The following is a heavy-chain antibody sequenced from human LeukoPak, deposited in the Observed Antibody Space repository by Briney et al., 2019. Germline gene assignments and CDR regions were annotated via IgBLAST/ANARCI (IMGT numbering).Heavy chain of an antibody. D-gene: IGHD2-2*01. V-gene: IGHV4-59*10. CDR3: ARAVGYCSSTSCYGANWYFDL. J-gene: IGHJ2*01. Sequence: SETLSLTCAVYGGSFSGYYWSWIRQPPGKGLEWIGRIYTSGSTNYNPSLKSRVTMSVDTSKNQFSLKLSSVTAADTAVYYCARAVGYCSSTSCYGANWYFDLWGRGTLVTVSS. CDR1: GGSFSGYY. CDR2: IYTSGST.